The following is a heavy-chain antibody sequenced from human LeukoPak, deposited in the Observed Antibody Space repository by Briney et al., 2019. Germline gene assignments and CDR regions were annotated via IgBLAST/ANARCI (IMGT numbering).Heavy chain of an antibody. J-gene: IGHJ4*02. CDR3: ARVQLWLYPFDY. D-gene: IGHD5-18*01. V-gene: IGHV4-38-2*02. CDR1: VFSISSNYF. Sequence: PSETLSLTCSVSVFSISSNYFWGWIRQPPGKGLEWIGYIYYSGSTNYNPSLKSRVTISVDTSKNQFSLKLSSVTAADTAVYYCARVQLWLYPFDYWGQGTLVTVSS. CDR2: IYYSGST.